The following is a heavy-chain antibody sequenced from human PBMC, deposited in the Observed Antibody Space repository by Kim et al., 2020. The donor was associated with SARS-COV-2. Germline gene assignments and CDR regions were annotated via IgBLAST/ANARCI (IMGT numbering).Heavy chain of an antibody. V-gene: IGHV3-21*01. J-gene: IGHJ4*02. D-gene: IGHD3-22*01. CDR2: ISSSSSYI. Sequence: GGSLRLSCAASGFTFSSYSMNWVRQAPGKGLEWVSSISSSSSYIYYADSVKGRFTISRDNAKNSLYLQMNSLRAEDTAVYYCARDTRYYDSSGYPLRGDYWGQGTLVTVSS. CDR3: ARDTRYYDSSGYPLRGDY. CDR1: GFTFSSYS.